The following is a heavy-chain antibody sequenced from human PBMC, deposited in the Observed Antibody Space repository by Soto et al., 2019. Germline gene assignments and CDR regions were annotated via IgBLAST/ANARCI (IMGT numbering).Heavy chain of an antibody. V-gene: IGHV1-18*01. Sequence: ASVKVSCKASGYTFTIYGISWVRQAPGQGLEWMGWIGAYNGNTNYAQKLQGRVTMTTDTSTSTAYMELRSLRSDDTAVYYCAREGAVAGSFDYWGQGTQVTVSS. CDR2: IGAYNGNT. J-gene: IGHJ4*02. D-gene: IGHD6-19*01. CDR3: AREGAVAGSFDY. CDR1: GYTFTIYG.